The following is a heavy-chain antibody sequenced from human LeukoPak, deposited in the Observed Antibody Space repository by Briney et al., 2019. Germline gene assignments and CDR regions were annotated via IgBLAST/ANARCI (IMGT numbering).Heavy chain of an antibody. CDR2: IIPIFGTA. J-gene: IGHJ4*02. Sequence: SVKVSCKASGGTFSSYAISWVRQAPGQGLEWMGGIIPIFGTANYAQKFQGRVTITADESTSTAYLELSSPRSEDTAVYYCARDPRAYYYDSSGYQDWGQGTLVTVSS. CDR3: ARDPRAYYYDSSGYQD. CDR1: GGTFSSYA. D-gene: IGHD3-22*01. V-gene: IGHV1-69*13.